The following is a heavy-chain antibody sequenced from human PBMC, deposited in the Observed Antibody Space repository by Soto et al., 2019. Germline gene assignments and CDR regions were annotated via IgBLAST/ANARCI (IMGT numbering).Heavy chain of an antibody. CDR2: IYSGGST. CDR3: ARVGGGWWDYGDDVGAFDI. J-gene: IGHJ3*02. V-gene: IGHV3-66*01. Sequence: VQLVESGGGLVQPGGSLRLSCAASGFTVSSNYMSCVRQAPGKGLEGVSVIYSGGSTYYADSVKGRFTIFRDNSKNTLYIQMNCLGAEGTAVYYCARVGGGWWDYGDDVGAFDIWGQGTMVTVSS. D-gene: IGHD4-17*01. CDR1: GFTVSSNY.